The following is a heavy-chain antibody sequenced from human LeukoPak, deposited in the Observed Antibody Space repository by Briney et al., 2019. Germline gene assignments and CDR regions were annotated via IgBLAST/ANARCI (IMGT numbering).Heavy chain of an antibody. Sequence: GGSLRLSCAASGFHFSKYGMHWVRQAPGKGLEGVAVIWYGGSKKFYADAVKGRLTISRDNSKNTLYLHMNSLRAEDTAVYYCARDRAAADLDYWGQGTLVTVSS. CDR3: ARDRAAADLDY. V-gene: IGHV3-33*01. CDR2: IWYGGSKK. J-gene: IGHJ4*02. D-gene: IGHD6-13*01. CDR1: GFHFSKYG.